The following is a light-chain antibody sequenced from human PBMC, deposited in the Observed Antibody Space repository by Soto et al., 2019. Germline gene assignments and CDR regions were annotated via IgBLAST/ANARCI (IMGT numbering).Light chain of an antibody. CDR3: QQSYRTPHT. CDR1: QGVSGY. Sequence: DIQMTQSPSSLSASVGDRVTITCRARQGVSGYLLWYQQRQGRAPKLLISAASNLLSGVPSRFSGSGSGANFTLTITSLQPEDFATYYCQQSYRTPHTFGQGTKLETK. CDR2: AAS. V-gene: IGKV1-39*01. J-gene: IGKJ2*01.